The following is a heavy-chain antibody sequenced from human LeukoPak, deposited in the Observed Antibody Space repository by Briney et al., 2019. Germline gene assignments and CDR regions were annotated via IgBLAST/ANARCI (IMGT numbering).Heavy chain of an antibody. J-gene: IGHJ3*02. Sequence: GGSLRLSCAASGFTFSSYGMHWVRQAPGKGLEWVAVIWYDGSNKYYADSVKGRFTISRDNSKNTLYLQMNSLRAEDTAVYYCARDRDTAMVTYAFDIWGQGTMVTVSS. CDR2: IWYDGSNK. CDR1: GFTFSSYG. D-gene: IGHD5-18*01. V-gene: IGHV3-33*01. CDR3: ARDRDTAMVTYAFDI.